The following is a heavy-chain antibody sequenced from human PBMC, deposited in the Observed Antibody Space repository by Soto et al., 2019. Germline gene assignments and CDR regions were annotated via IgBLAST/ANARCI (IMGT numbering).Heavy chain of an antibody. CDR1: GGSITSGGFF. Sequence: SETLSLTCSVSGGSITSGGFFWRWFRQDPGEGLELIAYIYYSGYTYYHPSLKSRLSTSMDTSKNQFSLKLSSVTAADTAVYYCARGSSPHYGMDVWGQGTTVTVS. CDR2: IYYSGYT. CDR3: ARGSSPHYGMDV. D-gene: IGHD6-6*01. V-gene: IGHV4-31*03. J-gene: IGHJ6*02.